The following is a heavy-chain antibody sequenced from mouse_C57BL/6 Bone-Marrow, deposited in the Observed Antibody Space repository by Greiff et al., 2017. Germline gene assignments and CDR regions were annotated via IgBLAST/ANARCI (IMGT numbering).Heavy chain of an antibody. J-gene: IGHJ3*01. CDR1: GYTFTSYW. CDR3: ASEGGYDGFRPWFAY. CDR2: IDPNSGGT. V-gene: IGHV1-72*01. Sequence: QVQLKQPVAELVKPGASVKLSCKASGYTFTSYWMHWVKQRPGRGLEWIGRIDPNSGGTKYNEKSKSKATLTVDKPSSTAYMQLSSLTSEDSAVYYCASEGGYDGFRPWFAYWGQGTLVTVSA. D-gene: IGHD2-3*01.